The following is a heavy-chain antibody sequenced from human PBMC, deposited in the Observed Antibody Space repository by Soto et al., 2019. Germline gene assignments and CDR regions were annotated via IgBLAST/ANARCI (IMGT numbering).Heavy chain of an antibody. J-gene: IGHJ3*02. Sequence: PGESLKISCQGSGYSFTSYWIGWVRQMPGKGLEWMGIIYPGDSDTRYSPSFQGQVTISADKSISTAYLQWSSLKASDTAMYYCARRSDSSGYYIDDAFDIWGQGTMVTVSS. CDR3: ARRSDSSGYYIDDAFDI. D-gene: IGHD3-22*01. CDR2: IYPGDSDT. V-gene: IGHV5-51*01. CDR1: GYSFTSYW.